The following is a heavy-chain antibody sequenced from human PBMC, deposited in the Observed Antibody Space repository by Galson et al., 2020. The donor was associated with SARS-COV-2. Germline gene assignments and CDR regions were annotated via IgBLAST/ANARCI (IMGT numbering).Heavy chain of an antibody. CDR3: ARALPRLGGSSSYFDS. V-gene: IGHV4-38-2*02. CDR2: IYHTGSA. Sequence: SETLSLTCPVSGDSISSSGSYWGWIRQPPGKGLEWIGTIYHTGSASYKPSLKSRLSMSVDTSKNQFSLKLKSVTAADTAMYFCARALPRLGGSSSYFDSWCHGTLVTVAS. J-gene: IGHJ4*01. D-gene: IGHD3-16*01. CDR1: GDSISSSGSY.